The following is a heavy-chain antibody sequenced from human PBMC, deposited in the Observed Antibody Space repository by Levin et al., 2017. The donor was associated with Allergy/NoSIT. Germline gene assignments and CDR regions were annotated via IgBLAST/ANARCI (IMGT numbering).Heavy chain of an antibody. Sequence: SETLSFTCAVSGGSVRNGNWWTWVRQAPGKGLEWIGEISQGGRTDYNPSLEGRVSISVDKWKNQFSLKLSSVTAADTAVYYCARESTSGYPYYFDSWGQGVLVTVSS. CDR3: ARESTSGYPYYFDS. CDR2: ISQGGRT. J-gene: IGHJ4*02. D-gene: IGHD3-22*01. V-gene: IGHV4-4*02. CDR1: GGSVRNGNW.